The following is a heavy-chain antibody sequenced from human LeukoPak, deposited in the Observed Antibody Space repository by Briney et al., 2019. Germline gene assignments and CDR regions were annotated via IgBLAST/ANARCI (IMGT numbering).Heavy chain of an antibody. CDR3: AARRLGFDY. D-gene: IGHD1-14*01. V-gene: IGHV3-30*03. CDR2: VSYDGSTK. CDR1: GFTFSDYG. Sequence: PGRSLRLSCTASGFTFSDYGMHWVRQAPGKGLEWVAVVSYDGSTKYYADSVKGRFTISRDNSKNTLYLQMNSLRGEDTAVYYCAARRLGFDYWGQGTLVTVSS. J-gene: IGHJ4*02.